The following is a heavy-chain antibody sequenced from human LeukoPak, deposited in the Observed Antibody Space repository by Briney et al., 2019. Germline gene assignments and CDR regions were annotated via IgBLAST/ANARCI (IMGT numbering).Heavy chain of an antibody. CDR1: GFTLSNYA. CDR2: ISSNGDNT. J-gene: IGHJ4*02. Sequence: GGSLRLSRSASGFTLSNYAMHWVRQAPGKGLEYVSAISSNGDNTYYADSVKGRFTISRDSSKNTLHLQMSSLRAEDTAVYYCVQAYSETYYDHWGQGTLVTVSS. D-gene: IGHD1-26*01. V-gene: IGHV3-64D*06. CDR3: VQAYSETYYDH.